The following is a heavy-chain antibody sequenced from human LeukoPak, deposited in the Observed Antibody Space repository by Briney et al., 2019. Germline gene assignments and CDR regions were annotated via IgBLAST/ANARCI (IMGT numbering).Heavy chain of an antibody. CDR1: GFTFSSYS. D-gene: IGHD3-10*01. V-gene: IGHV3-48*02. CDR3: ARDDYYGLGEGPGWFDP. CDR2: ISSSSSNI. J-gene: IGHJ5*02. Sequence: GGSLRLSCAASGFTFSSYSMNWVRQPPGKGLEWVSYISSSSSNIYYADSVKGRFTTSRDNAQNSLYLQMNSLRDEDTAVYYCARDDYYGLGEGPGWFDPWGQGTLVTVSS.